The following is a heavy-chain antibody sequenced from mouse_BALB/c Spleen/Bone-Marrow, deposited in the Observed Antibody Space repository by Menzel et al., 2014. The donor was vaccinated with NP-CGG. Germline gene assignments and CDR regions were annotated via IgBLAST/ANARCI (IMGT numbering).Heavy chain of an antibody. Sequence: VKLQESGAELAKPGASVQMSCKASGYTFTSYWMHWVKQRPGQGLEWIGYINPSTGYTEYNQKFKDKATLTADKSSSTAYMQLSSLTSEDSAVYYCAIDYRYDGFAYWGQGTLVTVSA. CDR2: INPSTGYT. CDR3: AIDYRYDGFAY. D-gene: IGHD2-14*01. V-gene: IGHV1-7*01. CDR1: GYTFTSYW. J-gene: IGHJ3*01.